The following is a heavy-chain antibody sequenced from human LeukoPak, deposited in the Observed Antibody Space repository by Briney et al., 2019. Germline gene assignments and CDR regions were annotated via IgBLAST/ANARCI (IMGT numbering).Heavy chain of an antibody. CDR2: IIPIFGTA. Sequence: SVKVSCKASGGTFSSYAISWVRRAPGQGLEWMGGIIPIFGTANYAQKFQGRVTITADESTSTAYMELSSLRSEDTAVYYCARDRLATRWFDPWGQGTLVTVSS. CDR1: GGTFSSYA. J-gene: IGHJ5*02. D-gene: IGHD6-19*01. V-gene: IGHV1-69*13. CDR3: ARDRLATRWFDP.